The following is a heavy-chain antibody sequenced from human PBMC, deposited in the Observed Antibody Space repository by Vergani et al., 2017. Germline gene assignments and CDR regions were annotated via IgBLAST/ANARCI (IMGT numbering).Heavy chain of an antibody. CDR1: GFTFSSYA. D-gene: IGHD6-13*01. V-gene: IGHV3-23*01. CDR2: MSGSGGST. CDR3: AKGAAGKGSGRYYYYYGMDV. Sequence: EVQLLESGGGLVQPGGSLRLSCAASGFTFSSYAMSWVRQAPGKGLEWVSAMSGSGGSTYYADSVKGRFTISRDNSKNTLYLQMNSLRAEDTAVYYCAKGAAGKGSGRYYYYYGMDVWGQGTTVTVSS. J-gene: IGHJ6*02.